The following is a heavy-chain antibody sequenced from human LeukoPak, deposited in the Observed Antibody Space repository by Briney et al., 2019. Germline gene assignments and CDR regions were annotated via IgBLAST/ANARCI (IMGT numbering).Heavy chain of an antibody. CDR3: ARDSYGSGSTTLILLFY. V-gene: IGHV1-69*04. CDR1: GGTFSSYA. Sequence: SVKVSCKASGGTFSSYAISWVRQAPGQGLEWMGRIIPILGIANYAQKFQGRVTISADKSTSTAYMELSSLRSEDTAVYYCARDSYGSGSTTLILLFYWGQGTLVTVSS. CDR2: IIPILGIA. J-gene: IGHJ4*02. D-gene: IGHD3-10*01.